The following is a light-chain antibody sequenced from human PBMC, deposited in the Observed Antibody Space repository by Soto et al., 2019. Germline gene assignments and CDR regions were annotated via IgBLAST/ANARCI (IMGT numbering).Light chain of an antibody. CDR1: QSVSSSY. CDR3: QQYDSSPRT. V-gene: IGKV3-20*01. Sequence: EIVLTQYPGTLSLSPGERATLSCRASQSVSSSYLAWYQQKPGQAPRLLIYGASSRATGIPDRFSGSGSGTDFTLIISRLEPEDSADYYCQQYDSSPRTFGQGTKLELK. J-gene: IGKJ2*01. CDR2: GAS.